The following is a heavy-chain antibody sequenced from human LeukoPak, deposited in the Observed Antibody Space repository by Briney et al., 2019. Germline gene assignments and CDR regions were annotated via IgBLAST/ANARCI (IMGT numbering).Heavy chain of an antibody. Sequence: SVKVSCKASGYTFTGYYMHWVRQAPGQGLEWMGWINPNSGGTNYAQKFQGRVTMTRDTSISTAYMELSRLRSDDTAVYYCARDRGYSSSWYWAFDIWGQGTMVTVSS. CDR3: ARDRGYSSSWYWAFDI. CDR1: GYTFTGYY. V-gene: IGHV1-2*02. CDR2: INPNSGGT. D-gene: IGHD6-13*01. J-gene: IGHJ3*02.